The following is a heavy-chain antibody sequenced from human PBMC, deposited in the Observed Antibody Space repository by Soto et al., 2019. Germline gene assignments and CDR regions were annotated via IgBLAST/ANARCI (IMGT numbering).Heavy chain of an antibody. CDR2: IKSKTDGGTT. V-gene: IGHV3-15*01. J-gene: IGHJ4*02. CDR3: TTDIEPPIYCSCGIGFGP. Sequence: GGSLRLSCAASGFTFSNAWMSWVRPAPGKGLEWVGRIKSKTDGGTTDYAAPVKVRFTISRDDSKNTLYLQMNSLKTEDTAVYFCTTDIEPPIYCSCGIGFGPWVQGTLVTVSS. CDR1: GFTFSNAW. D-gene: IGHD2-15*01.